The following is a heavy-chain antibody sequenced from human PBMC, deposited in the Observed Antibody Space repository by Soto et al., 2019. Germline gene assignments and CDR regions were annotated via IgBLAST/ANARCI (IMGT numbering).Heavy chain of an antibody. Sequence: GGSLRLSCAASGFTFSSYGMHWVRQAPGKGLEWVAVIWYDGSNKYYADSVKGRFTISRDNSKNTLYLQMNSLRAEDTAVYYCAREIDYGDSYRDAFDIWGQGTMVTVSS. CDR2: IWYDGSNK. CDR3: AREIDYGDSYRDAFDI. J-gene: IGHJ3*02. V-gene: IGHV3-33*01. CDR1: GFTFSSYG. D-gene: IGHD4-17*01.